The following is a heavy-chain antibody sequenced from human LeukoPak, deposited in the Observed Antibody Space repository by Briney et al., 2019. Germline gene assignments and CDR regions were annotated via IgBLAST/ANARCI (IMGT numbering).Heavy chain of an antibody. J-gene: IGHJ4*02. V-gene: IGHV3-74*01. CDR2: INNDGSGT. CDR1: GFTFSSCW. D-gene: IGHD2-2*02. Sequence: GGSLRLSCAASGFTFSSCWMHWVRQTPGKGLVWVSRINNDGSGTSYADSVKDRFTISRDNSKNTLYLQMNSLRAEDTAVYYCAAPYCSSTSCYTAYFDYWGQGTLVTVSS. CDR3: AAPYCSSTSCYTAYFDY.